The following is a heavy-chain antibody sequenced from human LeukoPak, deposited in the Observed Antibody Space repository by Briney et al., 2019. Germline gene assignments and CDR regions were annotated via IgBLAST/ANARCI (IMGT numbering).Heavy chain of an antibody. CDR3: ARDSGGYSYGALGYFDY. CDR2: IYYSGST. CDR1: GGSISSYY. J-gene: IGHJ4*02. Sequence: PSETLSLTCTVSGGSISSYYWSWIRQPPGKGLEWIGYIYYSGSTNYNPSLKSRVTISVDTSKNQFSLKLSSVTAADTAVYYCARDSGGYSYGALGYFDYWGQGTLVTVSS. V-gene: IGHV4-59*01. D-gene: IGHD5-18*01.